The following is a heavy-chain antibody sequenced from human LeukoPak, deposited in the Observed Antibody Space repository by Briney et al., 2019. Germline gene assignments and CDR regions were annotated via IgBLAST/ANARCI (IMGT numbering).Heavy chain of an antibody. CDR3: ARQRFLVTSGRGQYYFDY. V-gene: IGHV4-4*09. J-gene: IGHJ4*02. Sequence: PSETLSLTCTVSGGSISSYYWSWIRQPPGKGLEWVGYIYTSGSTNYNPSLKSRVTISVDTSKNQFSLKLSSVTAADTAVYYCARQRFLVTSGRGQYYFDYWGQGTLVTVSS. CDR1: GGSISSYY. D-gene: IGHD4-17*01. CDR2: IYTSGST.